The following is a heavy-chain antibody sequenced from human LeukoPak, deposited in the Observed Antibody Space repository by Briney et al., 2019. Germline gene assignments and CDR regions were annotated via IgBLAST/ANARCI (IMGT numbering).Heavy chain of an antibody. CDR3: ARTTEGGYSYGYFYYYYMDV. CDR2: IYYSGST. Sequence: PSETLSLTCTVSGGSIGSYYWSWIRQPPGKGLEWIGYIYYSGSTNYKASLKSRVTISVDTSKNQFSLKLSSVTAADTAVYYCARTTEGGYSYGYFYYYYMDVWGKGTTVTISS. J-gene: IGHJ6*03. CDR1: GGSIGSYY. D-gene: IGHD5-18*01. V-gene: IGHV4-59*01.